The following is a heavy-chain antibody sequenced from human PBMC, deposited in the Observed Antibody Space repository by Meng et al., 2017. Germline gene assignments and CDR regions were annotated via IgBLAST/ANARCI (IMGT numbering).Heavy chain of an antibody. D-gene: IGHD3-22*01. V-gene: IGHV1-69*13. Sequence: SVKVSCKASGGTFSSYAISWVRQAPGQGLEWMGGIIPIFGTANYAQKFQGRVTITADESTSTACMELSSLRSEDTAVYYCARDLPYDSSSYLGINWFDPWGQGTLVTVSS. J-gene: IGHJ5*02. CDR1: GGTFSSYA. CDR3: ARDLPYDSSSYLGINWFDP. CDR2: IIPIFGTA.